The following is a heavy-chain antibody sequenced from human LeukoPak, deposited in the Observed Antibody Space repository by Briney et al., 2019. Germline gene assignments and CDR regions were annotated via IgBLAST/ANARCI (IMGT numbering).Heavy chain of an antibody. CDR2: IWYDGSNK. J-gene: IGHJ4*02. Sequence: PGGSLRLSCAASGFTFSSYGMHWVRQAPGKGLEWVAVIWYDGSNKYYADSVKGRFTISRDNAKNSLYLQMNSLRAEDTAVYYCARGGRYYYDSSGYQPPDYWGQGTLVTVSS. V-gene: IGHV3-33*01. CDR1: GFTFSSYG. D-gene: IGHD3-22*01. CDR3: ARGGRYYYDSSGYQPPDY.